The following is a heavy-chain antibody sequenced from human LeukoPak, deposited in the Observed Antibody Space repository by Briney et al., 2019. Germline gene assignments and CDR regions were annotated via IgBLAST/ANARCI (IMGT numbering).Heavy chain of an antibody. CDR1: GFTFSSYA. CDR3: ARSSYGSGSIY. D-gene: IGHD3-10*01. V-gene: IGHV3-23*01. J-gene: IGHJ4*02. Sequence: GGSLRLPCAASGFTFSSYAMSWVRQAPGKGLEGVSAISGSGGSTYYADSVKGRFTISRDNSKNTLYLQMNSLRAEDTAVYYCARSSYGSGSIYWGQGTLVTVSS. CDR2: ISGSGGST.